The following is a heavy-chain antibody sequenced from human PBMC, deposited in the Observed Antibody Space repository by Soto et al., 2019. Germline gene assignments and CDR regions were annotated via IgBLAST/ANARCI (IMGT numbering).Heavy chain of an antibody. V-gene: IGHV4-4*02. CDR1: SGSISSSNW. J-gene: IGHJ6*03. Sequence: PSETLSLTCAVSSGSISSSNWWSWVRQPPGKGLEWIGEIYHSGSTNYNPSLKSRVTISVDKSKNQFSLKLSSVTAADTAVYYCARDGTDYDFWSGFYYMDVWGKGTTVTVSS. D-gene: IGHD3-3*01. CDR2: IYHSGST. CDR3: ARDGTDYDFWSGFYYMDV.